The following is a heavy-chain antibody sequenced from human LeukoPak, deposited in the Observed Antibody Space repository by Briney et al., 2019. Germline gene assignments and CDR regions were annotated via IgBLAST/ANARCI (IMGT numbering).Heavy chain of an antibody. CDR1: GGSVSGGNYY. CDR2: IHYSGST. CDR3: ARTGSTGGY. V-gene: IGHV4-61*01. J-gene: IGHJ4*02. Sequence: SETLSLTCTISGGSVSGGNYYCSWIRQSPGKGLEWIGYIHYSGSTVYNPSLKSRVTMSIDTSKNQFSLNLSSVTAADTAVYYCARTGSTGGYWGQGTLVTVSS. D-gene: IGHD1-1*01.